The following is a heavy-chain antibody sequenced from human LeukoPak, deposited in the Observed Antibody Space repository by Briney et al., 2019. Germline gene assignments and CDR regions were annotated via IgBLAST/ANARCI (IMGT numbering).Heavy chain of an antibody. D-gene: IGHD3-3*01. CDR3: AAQRGASLHDFWSTRLFDP. J-gene: IGHJ5*02. CDR1: GFTFHTSA. CDR2: IVLCSGNT. V-gene: IGHV1-58*02. Sequence: SVKVSCKASGFTFHTSAMQWVRQARGQRLEWIGWIVLCSGNTVYSHKFHDRVIITRDTSTRKVYMELDSLGSEDTAVYYCAAQRGASLHDFWSTRLFDPWGQGTLVTVSS.